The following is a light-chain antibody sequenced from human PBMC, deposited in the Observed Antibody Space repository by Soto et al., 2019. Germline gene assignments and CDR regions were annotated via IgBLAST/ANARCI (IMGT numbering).Light chain of an antibody. V-gene: IGLV2-23*01. Sequence: QSALTQPASVSGSPGQSITISCTGTSSDVGSYKFVSWYQQHPVKAPKLMIYEGSKRPSGVSNRFSGSKSGTTASLTISGLQAEDKADYYCCSYAGSGTLVFGGGTKLTVL. J-gene: IGLJ2*01. CDR1: SSDVGSYKF. CDR3: CSYAGSGTLV. CDR2: EGS.